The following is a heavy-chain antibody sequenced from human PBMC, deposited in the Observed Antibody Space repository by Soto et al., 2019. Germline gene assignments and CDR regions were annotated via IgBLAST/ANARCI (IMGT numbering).Heavy chain of an antibody. D-gene: IGHD6-13*01. V-gene: IGHV1-69*08. CDR3: AREKGSSWYHQNAFDI. Sequence: QVQLVQSGAEVKKPGSSVKVSCKASGGTFSSYTISWVRQAPGQGLEWMGRIIPILGIANYAQKFQGRVTITEDKSTSTAYMELSSLRSEDTAVYYCAREKGSSWYHQNAFDIWGQGTMVTVSS. CDR2: IIPILGIA. J-gene: IGHJ3*02. CDR1: GGTFSSYT.